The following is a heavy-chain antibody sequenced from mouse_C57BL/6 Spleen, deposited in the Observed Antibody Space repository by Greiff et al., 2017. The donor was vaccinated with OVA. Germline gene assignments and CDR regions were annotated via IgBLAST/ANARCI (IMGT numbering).Heavy chain of an antibody. CDR2: ISYDGSN. CDR3: ASDDYDGGGAY. Sequence: EVKLQESGPGLVKPSQSLSLTCSVTGYSITSGYYWNWIRQFPGNKLEWMGYISYDGSNNYNPSLKNRISITRDTSKNQFFLKLNSVTTEDTATXYGASDDYDGGGAYWGQGTLVTVSA. J-gene: IGHJ3*01. CDR1: GYSITSGYY. V-gene: IGHV3-6*01. D-gene: IGHD2-4*01.